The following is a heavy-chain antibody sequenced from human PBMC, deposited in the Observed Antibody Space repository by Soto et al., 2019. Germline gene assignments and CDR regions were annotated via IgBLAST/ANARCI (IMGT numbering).Heavy chain of an antibody. J-gene: IGHJ4*02. Sequence: QLQLQESGSGLVKPSQTLSLTCAVSGGSISSDGYSWSWIRQPPGKGLEWIGYIYHSGSAHYNASLKSRVTLSVDRSKNQFSLNLRSVTAADTAVYYCARDGGYGRPDCWGQGTLVTVSS. D-gene: IGHD5-12*01. CDR1: GGSISSDGYS. CDR3: ARDGGYGRPDC. V-gene: IGHV4-30-2*01. CDR2: IYHSGSA.